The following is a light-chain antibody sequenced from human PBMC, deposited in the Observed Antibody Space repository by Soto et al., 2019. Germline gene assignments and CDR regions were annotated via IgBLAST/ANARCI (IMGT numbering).Light chain of an antibody. V-gene: IGLV2-14*03. CDR1: RSDIGAYNF. Sequence: QSALTQPASVSGSPGQSITISCTGTRSDIGAYNFDSWYQQHPGEVPKLILYDVNVRPSGVSNRFSGSKSGNTASLTISGLQAEDEADYYCTSWTTSTTMIFGGGTKLTVL. CDR2: DVN. J-gene: IGLJ2*01. CDR3: TSWTTSTTMI.